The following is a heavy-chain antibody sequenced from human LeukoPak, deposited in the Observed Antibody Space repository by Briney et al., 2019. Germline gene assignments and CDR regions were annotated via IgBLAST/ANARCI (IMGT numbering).Heavy chain of an antibody. J-gene: IGHJ3*02. V-gene: IGHV3-9*01. CDR2: ISWNSGSI. Sequence: TGGSLRLSCAASGFTFDDYAMHWVRQAPGKGLEWVSSISWNSGSIDYADSVKGRFTISRDNSKNTLYLQMNSLRAEDTAVYYCAKDFRTARRGPNAFDIWGQGTMVTVSS. D-gene: IGHD3-10*01. CDR3: AKDFRTARRGPNAFDI. CDR1: GFTFDDYA.